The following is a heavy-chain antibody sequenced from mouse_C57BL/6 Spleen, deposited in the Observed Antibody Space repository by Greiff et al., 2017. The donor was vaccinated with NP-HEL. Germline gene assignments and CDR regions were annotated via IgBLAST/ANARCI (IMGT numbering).Heavy chain of an antibody. D-gene: IGHD2-3*01. CDR2: ISSGSSTI. V-gene: IGHV5-17*01. CDR1: GFTFSDYG. J-gene: IGHJ2*01. Sequence: EVKLVESGGGLVKPGGSLKLSCAASGFTFSDYGMHWVRQAPEKGLEWVAYISSGSSTIYYADTVKGRFTISRDNAKNTLFLQMTSLRSEDTAMYYCAAGDGYYVFDYWGQGTTLTVSS. CDR3: AAGDGYYVFDY.